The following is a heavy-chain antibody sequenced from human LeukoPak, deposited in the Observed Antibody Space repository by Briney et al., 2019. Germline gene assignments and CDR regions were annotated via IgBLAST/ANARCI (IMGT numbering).Heavy chain of an antibody. J-gene: IGHJ5*02. V-gene: IGHV1-2*06. Sequence: ASVKVSCKASGYTFTDYYMHWLRQAPGQGLEWMGRINPNSGGTKYAQKFQGRVTMTRDTPISTAYMELNRLTSDDTAVYYCAKCGDFIAASYNWFDPWGPGTLVTVSS. D-gene: IGHD6-13*01. CDR2: INPNSGGT. CDR3: AKCGDFIAASYNWFDP. CDR1: GYTFTDYY.